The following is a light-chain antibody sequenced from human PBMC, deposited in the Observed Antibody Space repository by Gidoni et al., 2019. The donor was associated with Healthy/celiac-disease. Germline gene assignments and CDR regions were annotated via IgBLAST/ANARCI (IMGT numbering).Light chain of an antibody. V-gene: IGKV3-20*01. CDR2: GAS. CDR1: QSVSSSY. CDR3: QQYGSSPRT. Sequence: DIVLTQSPGILSLSPGERATLSCRASQSVSSSYLAWYQQKPGQAPRLLIYGASSRATGIPDRFSGSGSVTDFTLTISRLEPEDFAVYYCQQYGSSPRTFGQGTKVEIK. J-gene: IGKJ1*01.